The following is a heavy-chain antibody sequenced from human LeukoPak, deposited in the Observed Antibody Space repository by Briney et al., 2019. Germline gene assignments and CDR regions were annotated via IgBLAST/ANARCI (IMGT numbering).Heavy chain of an antibody. CDR1: GGTFSSYA. CDR3: ARDPGVQYFDY. V-gene: IGHV3-30*04. D-gene: IGHD3-10*01. Sequence: SCKASGGTFSSYAISWVRQAPGKGLEWVAVISYDGSNKYYADSVKGRFTISRDNSKNTLYLQMNSLRAEDTAVYYCARDPGVQYFDYWGQGTLVTVSS. CDR2: ISYDGSNK. J-gene: IGHJ4*02.